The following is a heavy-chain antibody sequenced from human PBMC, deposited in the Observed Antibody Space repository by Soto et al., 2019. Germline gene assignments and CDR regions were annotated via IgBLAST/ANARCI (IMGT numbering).Heavy chain of an antibody. J-gene: IGHJ4*02. V-gene: IGHV1-18*01. D-gene: IGHD3-22*01. Sequence: ASVKVSCKVSGYTLTELSMHWVRQAPGQGLEWMGWISTYNGNTNYAQKLQGRVTMTTDTSTSTAYMELRSLRSDDTAVYYCARDRTYYYDSSGSDQFDYWGQGTPVTVSS. CDR2: ISTYNGNT. CDR3: ARDRTYYYDSSGSDQFDY. CDR1: GYTLTELS.